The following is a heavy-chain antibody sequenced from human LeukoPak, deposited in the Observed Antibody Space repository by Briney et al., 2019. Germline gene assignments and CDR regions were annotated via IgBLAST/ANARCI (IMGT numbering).Heavy chain of an antibody. Sequence: GGSLRLSCAASGFTFSSNYMTWVRQAPGKGLEWVSVIYSSGSTSYADSVKGRFTISRDNSRNTLYLQMNSLRAEDTAVYYCARDPRRITDACYSYYMDVWGKGTTVTVSS. D-gene: IGHD3-16*01. CDR3: ARDPRRITDACYSYYMDV. CDR1: GFTFSSNY. V-gene: IGHV3-53*01. CDR2: IYSSGST. J-gene: IGHJ6*03.